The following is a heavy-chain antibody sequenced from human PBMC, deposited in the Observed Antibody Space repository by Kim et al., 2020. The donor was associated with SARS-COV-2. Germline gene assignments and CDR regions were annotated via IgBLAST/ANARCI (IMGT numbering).Heavy chain of an antibody. V-gene: IGHV7-4-1*02. CDR1: GYTFTSYA. CDR3: ARDLGARRRDQSGGKWSSGYYGMDV. J-gene: IGHJ6*02. D-gene: IGHD2-8*01. CDR2: INTNTGNP. Sequence: ASVKVSCKASGYTFTSYAMNWVRQAPGQGLEWMGWINTNTGNPTYAQGFTGRFVFSLDTSVSTAYLQISSLKAEDTAVYYCARDLGARRRDQSGGKWSSGYYGMDVWGQGTTVTVSS.